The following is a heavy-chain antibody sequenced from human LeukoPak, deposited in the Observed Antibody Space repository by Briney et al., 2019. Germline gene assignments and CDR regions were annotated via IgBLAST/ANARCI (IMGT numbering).Heavy chain of an antibody. V-gene: IGHV3-66*01. CDR1: GFTVSSNY. CDR2: IYSGGDT. Sequence: GGSLRLSCAASGFTVSSNYISWIRQAPGMGLEWVSVIYSGGDTYYADSVKGRFTISRDNSKNTLYLQMNSLRAEDTAVYYCARAHGSGWPGIFDSWGQGTLVTVAS. CDR3: ARAHGSGWPGIFDS. D-gene: IGHD6-19*01. J-gene: IGHJ4*02.